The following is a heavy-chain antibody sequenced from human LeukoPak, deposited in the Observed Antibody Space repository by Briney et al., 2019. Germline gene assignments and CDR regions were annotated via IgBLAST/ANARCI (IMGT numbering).Heavy chain of an antibody. CDR1: GGSISSYY. J-gene: IGHJ4*02. V-gene: IGHV4-59*01. D-gene: IGHD5-18*01. Sequence: SETLSLTCTVSGGSISSYYWSWIRQPPGKGLEWIGYIYYSGSTNYNPSLKSRVTISVDTSKNQFSLKLSSVTAADTAVYYCARSDTAMDTYYFDYWGQGTLVTVSS. CDR2: IYYSGST. CDR3: ARSDTAMDTYYFDY.